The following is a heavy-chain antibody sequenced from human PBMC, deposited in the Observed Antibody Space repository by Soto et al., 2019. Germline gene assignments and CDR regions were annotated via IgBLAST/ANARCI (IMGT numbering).Heavy chain of an antibody. Sequence: PGGALRVSCSASGFTCSNYGMLCIRQAPGKGLQYVSGISSSGDNTYYADCVKGRCTIARDNSENTVYLQMSSLRPEDTAVYYCVKELPKLYGYGYNWGQGRLVTV. CDR1: GFTCSNYG. V-gene: IGHV3-64D*06. CDR3: VKELPKLYGYGYN. J-gene: IGHJ1*01. D-gene: IGHD5-18*01. CDR2: ISSSGDNT.